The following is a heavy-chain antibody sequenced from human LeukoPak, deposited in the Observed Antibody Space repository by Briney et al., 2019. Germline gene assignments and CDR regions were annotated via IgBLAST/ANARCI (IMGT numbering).Heavy chain of an antibody. V-gene: IGHV3-30*18. D-gene: IGHD5-18*01. J-gene: IGHJ3*02. CDR2: ISYDGSNE. Sequence: GGSLRLSCAASGFTLRSYRMHWVRQAPSKGLEWVAVISYDGSNEYYVDPVKGRFTISRDNSKNTLYLQMHSLRPEDTAVYYCAKAATYSYGYSDIWGQGAMVAVSS. CDR3: AKAATYSYGYSDI. CDR1: GFTLRSYR.